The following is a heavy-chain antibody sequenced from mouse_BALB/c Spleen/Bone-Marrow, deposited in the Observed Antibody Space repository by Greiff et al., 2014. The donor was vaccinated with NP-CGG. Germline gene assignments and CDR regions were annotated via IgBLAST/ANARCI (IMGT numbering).Heavy chain of an antibody. V-gene: IGHV1S56*01. J-gene: IGHJ4*01. Sequence: VQLQQSGPELVTPSHTLRITCNVSGYTFTSYYIHWVRQTPGQGLEWLGWIYPGNVTTKDNEKCKGKATLTADKSSSTAYMQLSSLTSEDSAVYFCARDTMDYWGQGTSVTVSS. CDR2: IYPGNVTT. CDR1: GYTFTSYY. CDR3: ARDTMDY.